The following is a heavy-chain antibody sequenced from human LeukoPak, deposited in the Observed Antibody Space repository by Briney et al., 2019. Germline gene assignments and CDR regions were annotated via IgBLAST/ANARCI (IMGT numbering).Heavy chain of an antibody. D-gene: IGHD3-3*01. CDR3: ARPSADFWSGYYFDY. CDR1: GFTFSSYA. Sequence: GGSLRLSCAASGFTFSSYAMSWVRQAPGKGLEWVSAISGSGGSTYYADSVKGRFTISRDNSKNTLYLQMNSLRAEDTAVYYCARPSADFWSGYYFDYWGQGTLVTVSS. J-gene: IGHJ4*02. V-gene: IGHV3-23*01. CDR2: ISGSGGST.